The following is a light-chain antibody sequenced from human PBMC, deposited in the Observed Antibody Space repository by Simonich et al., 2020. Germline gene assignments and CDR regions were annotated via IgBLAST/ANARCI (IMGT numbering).Light chain of an antibody. CDR2: GAS. V-gene: IGKV3-15*01. CDR3: QQYNSYSRT. CDR1: QSVSSN. Sequence: EIVMTQSPATLSVSPGERATLSCRASQSVSSNLARYQQKPGQAPRLLIYGASTRATGIPARFSGSGSGTEFTLTISSLQPDDFATYYCQQYNSYSRTFGQGTKVEIK. J-gene: IGKJ1*01.